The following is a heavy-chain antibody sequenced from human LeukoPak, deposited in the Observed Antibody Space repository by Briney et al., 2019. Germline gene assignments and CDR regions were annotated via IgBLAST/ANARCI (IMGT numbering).Heavy chain of an antibody. CDR3: TSELYFSDGSGL. V-gene: IGHV3-21*01. Sequence: PGWSLRLYCVASGFSFSTYSMSWVRQSPGKGLEWVSAITRSSSSIYYSDSVQGRFTISRDNVKRSVYLQMDRLRAEDTGVYYCTSELYFSDGSGLWGPGTRVIVSS. J-gene: IGHJ3*01. CDR2: ITRSSSSI. CDR1: GFSFSTYS. D-gene: IGHD3-22*01.